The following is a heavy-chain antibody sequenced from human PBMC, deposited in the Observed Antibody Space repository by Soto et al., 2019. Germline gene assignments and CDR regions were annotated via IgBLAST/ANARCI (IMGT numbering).Heavy chain of an antibody. D-gene: IGHD6-13*01. J-gene: IGHJ1*01. V-gene: IGHV4-39*01. CDR2: IYYSGST. Sequence: QLQLQESGPGLVKPSETLSLTCTVSGGSISSSSYYWGWIRQPPGKGLEWIGSIYYSGSTYYNPSLKSRVTISVDTSKNQFSLKLSSVTAADTAVYYCATLPIAAAGTGYFQHWGQGTLVTVSS. CDR3: ATLPIAAAGTGYFQH. CDR1: GGSISSSSYY.